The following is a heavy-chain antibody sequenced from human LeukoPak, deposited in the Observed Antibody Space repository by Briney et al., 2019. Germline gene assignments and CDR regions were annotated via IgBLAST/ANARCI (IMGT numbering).Heavy chain of an antibody. CDR2: IHYSGST. J-gene: IGHJ5*02. V-gene: IGHV4-39*01. CDR3: ARLPREVGTSWWFDP. D-gene: IGHD6-13*01. Sequence: SETLSLTCAVSGGSITSSTFYWGWVRQPPGKGLEWIGTIHYSGSTYYNPSLKSRVTMSVDTSKHQFSLRLSSVTAADTAVYYCARLPREVGTSWWFDPWGQGTLVTVSS. CDR1: GGSITSSTFY.